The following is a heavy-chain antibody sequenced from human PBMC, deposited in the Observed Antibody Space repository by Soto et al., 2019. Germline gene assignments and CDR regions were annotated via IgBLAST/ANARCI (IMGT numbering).Heavy chain of an antibody. Sequence: QVQLQESGPGLVKPSETLSLTCTVSGGSISSYYWSWIRQPPGKGLEWIGYIYYSGSTNYNPSRTSRVTISVDTPKNQFSLKLSSVTAADTAVYYCARRYGGNFDYWGQGTLVTVSS. CDR1: GGSISSYY. CDR3: ARRYGGNFDY. J-gene: IGHJ4*02. CDR2: IYYSGST. V-gene: IGHV4-59*01. D-gene: IGHD3-16*01.